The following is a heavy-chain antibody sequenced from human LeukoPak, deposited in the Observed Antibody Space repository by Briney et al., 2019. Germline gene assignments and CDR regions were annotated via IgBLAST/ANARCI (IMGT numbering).Heavy chain of an antibody. CDR1: GFTFSDYY. Sequence: GGSPRLSCAASGFTFSDYYMNWIRQAPGKGLEWLSYISASSGTRYYADSVKGRLTISRDNAKNSLYLQMNSLRAEDTAVYYCARGLAANDWFDPWGQGTLVTVSS. CDR2: ISASSGTR. V-gene: IGHV3-11*01. J-gene: IGHJ5*02. D-gene: IGHD2-15*01. CDR3: ARGLAANDWFDP.